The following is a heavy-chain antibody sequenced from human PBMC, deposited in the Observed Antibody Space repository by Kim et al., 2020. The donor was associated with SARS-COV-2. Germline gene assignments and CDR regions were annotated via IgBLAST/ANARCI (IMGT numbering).Heavy chain of an antibody. CDR3: AKDGGAYSSGWYSKTISAEYFQH. CDR2: ISGSGGRT. D-gene: IGHD6-19*01. Sequence: GGSLRLSCAASGFTFSSYAMSWVRQAPGKGLEWVSAISGSGGRTYYADSVKGRFTISRDNSKNTLYLQMNSLRAEDTAVYYCAKDGGAYSSGWYSKTISAEYFQHWGAGTLVTVSS. J-gene: IGHJ1*01. CDR1: GFTFSSYA. V-gene: IGHV3-23*01.